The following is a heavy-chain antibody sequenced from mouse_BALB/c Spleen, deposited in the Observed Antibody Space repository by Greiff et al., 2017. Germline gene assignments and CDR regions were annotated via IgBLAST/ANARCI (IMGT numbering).Heavy chain of an antibody. Sequence: EVKVEESGGGLVKPGGSLKLSCAASGFTFSSYAMSWVRQTPEKRLEWVASISSGGSTYYPDSVKGRFTISRDNARNILYLQMSSLRSEDTAMYYCARRPTGAMDYWGQGTSVTVSS. J-gene: IGHJ4*01. D-gene: IGHD1-1*01. CDR3: ARRPTGAMDY. V-gene: IGHV5-6-5*01. CDR2: ISSGGST. CDR1: GFTFSSYA.